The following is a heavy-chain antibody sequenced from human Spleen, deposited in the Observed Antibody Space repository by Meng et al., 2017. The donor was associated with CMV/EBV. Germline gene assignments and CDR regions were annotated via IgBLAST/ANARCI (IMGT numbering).Heavy chain of an antibody. J-gene: IGHJ3*02. CDR3: ARDGTVYDALDI. CDR2: IKQDGSEK. Sequence: GGSLRLSCVDSGFTFSRYWMTWVRQAPGKGLEWVANIKQDGSEKYYVDSVKGRFTISRDNAKNSLYLQMNSLRAEDTAVYYCARDGTVYDALDIWGQGTMVTVSS. CDR1: GFTFSRYW. D-gene: IGHD1-26*01. V-gene: IGHV3-7*01.